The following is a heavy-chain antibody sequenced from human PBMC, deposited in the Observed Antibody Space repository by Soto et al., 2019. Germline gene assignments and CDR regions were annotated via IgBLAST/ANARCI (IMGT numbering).Heavy chain of an antibody. J-gene: IGHJ6*02. CDR1: SGPSSSHN. D-gene: IGHD1-26*01. CDR3: VRQGIGSLHGLVDV. V-gene: IGHV4-59*08. Sequence: QVQLQQSGPGLVKPSETLSLTCTVSSGPSSSHNWGWIRQSPGRGLEWIGYVYNTGGTSYNPSLKGRVTISADTSANHLSLTLSFVTAADTAIYYCVRQGIGSLHGLVDVWGQGTTVSVSS. CDR2: VYNTGGT.